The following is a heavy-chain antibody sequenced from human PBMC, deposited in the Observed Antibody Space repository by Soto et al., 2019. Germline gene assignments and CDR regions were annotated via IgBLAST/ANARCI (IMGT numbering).Heavy chain of an antibody. D-gene: IGHD6-13*01. CDR3: ARDNSIEAAGSWWFDP. V-gene: IGHV4-59*01. CDR1: GGSISSYY. J-gene: IGHJ5*02. Sequence: SETLSLTCAVSGGSISSYYWSWIRQPPGKGLEWIVYIFYGGSTNYSPSLKSRVTISLNTSKSQFYMTLSSVTAADTAVYYCARDNSIEAAGSWWFDPWGQGTLVTVSS. CDR2: IFYGGST.